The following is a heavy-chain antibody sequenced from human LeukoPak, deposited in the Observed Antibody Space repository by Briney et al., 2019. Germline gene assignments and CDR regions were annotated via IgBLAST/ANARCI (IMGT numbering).Heavy chain of an antibody. CDR1: GFTFSSYS. CDR3: ARTPVAYSSSSEFYYYYYMDV. J-gene: IGHJ6*03. Sequence: PGGSLRLSCAASGFTFSSYSMNWVRQAPGKGLGWVSSISSSSYIFYADSVKGRFTISRDDAKNSLYLQMNSLRAEDTAVYYCARTPVAYSSSSEFYYYYYMDVWGKGTTVTVSS. D-gene: IGHD6-6*01. CDR2: ISSSSYI. V-gene: IGHV3-21*01.